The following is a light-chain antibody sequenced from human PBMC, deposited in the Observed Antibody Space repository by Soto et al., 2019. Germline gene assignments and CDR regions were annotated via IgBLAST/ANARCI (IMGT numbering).Light chain of an antibody. CDR2: ATS. Sequence: DIQMTQSPSSLSASVGDRVTITCRASQTVSSYLNWYQHKPGTVPKLLIYATSNLQSGVPSRFSGRGFGTDFTLTIRSLKPEDFATYYCQQSFTTPSFGQGTRLEIK. V-gene: IGKV1-39*01. CDR1: QTVSSY. CDR3: QQSFTTPS. J-gene: IGKJ5*01.